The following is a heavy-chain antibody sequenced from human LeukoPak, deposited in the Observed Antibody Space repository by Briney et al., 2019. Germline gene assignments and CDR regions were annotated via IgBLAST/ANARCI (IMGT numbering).Heavy chain of an antibody. CDR3: AKDRERHSLDY. Sequence: GGSLRLSCAASGFTFSSYWMHWVRQAPGKGLEWVAVISYDGSNKYYADSEKGRFTISRDNSKNTLYLQMNSLRAEDTAVYYCAKDRERHSLDYWGQGTLVTVSS. CDR2: ISYDGSNK. J-gene: IGHJ4*02. V-gene: IGHV3-30*18. D-gene: IGHD1-1*01. CDR1: GFTFSSYW.